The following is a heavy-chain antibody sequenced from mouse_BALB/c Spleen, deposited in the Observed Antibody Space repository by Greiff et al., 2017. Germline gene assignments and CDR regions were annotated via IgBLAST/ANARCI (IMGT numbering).Heavy chain of an antibody. D-gene: IGHD2-4*01. J-gene: IGHJ3*01. CDR3: ARHEDDYAWFAY. V-gene: IGHV5-6*01. Sequence: EVKLMESGGDLVKPGGSLKLSCAASGFTFSSYGMSWVRQTPDKRLEWVATISSGGSYTYYPDSVKGRFTISRDNAKNTLYLQMSSLKSEDTAMYYCARHEDDYAWFAYWGQGTLVTVSA. CDR2: ISSGGSYT. CDR1: GFTFSSYG.